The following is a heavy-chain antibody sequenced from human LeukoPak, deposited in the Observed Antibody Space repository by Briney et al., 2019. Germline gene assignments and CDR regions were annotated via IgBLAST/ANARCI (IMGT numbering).Heavy chain of an antibody. CDR2: ISSSSSYI. V-gene: IGHV3-21*01. J-gene: IGHJ5*02. CDR3: ARDLIIMIRGVSSLDP. D-gene: IGHD3-10*01. CDR1: GFTLSDYA. Sequence: GGSLRLSCAASGFTLSDYAMNWVGQAPGKGLEWVSSISSSSSYIYYADSVKGRFTISRHNPKNSLSLQMNSLRADDTAVYYCARDLIIMIRGVSSLDPWGQGTLVTVSS.